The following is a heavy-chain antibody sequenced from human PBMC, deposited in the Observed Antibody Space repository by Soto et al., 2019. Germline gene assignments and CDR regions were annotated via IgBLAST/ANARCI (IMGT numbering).Heavy chain of an antibody. CDR1: GGSISSGGYY. V-gene: IGHV4-31*03. Sequence: PSETLSLTCTVSGGSISSGGYYLTWIRQHPGRGLEWIGYIYYSGSTYYNPSLKSRVSISVDTSKNRFSLKLSSVTAADTAVYYCARARYGDSMFFDYWGRGTLVTVSS. D-gene: IGHD4-17*01. CDR3: ARARYGDSMFFDY. J-gene: IGHJ4*02. CDR2: IYYSGST.